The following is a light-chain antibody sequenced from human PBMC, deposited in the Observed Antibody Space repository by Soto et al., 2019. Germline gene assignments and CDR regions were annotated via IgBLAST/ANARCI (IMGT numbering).Light chain of an antibody. J-gene: IGKJ2*01. CDR1: QSVRSNS. Sequence: EIVLTQSPGTLSSSPGETATLSCRASQSVRSNSLAWYQQKPGQAPRLLIYDASSRATGIPDRFSGSGSDTDFTLTISSLEPEDFAVYYCQQYAGSPRTFGQGTKLEI. CDR3: QQYAGSPRT. CDR2: DAS. V-gene: IGKV3-20*01.